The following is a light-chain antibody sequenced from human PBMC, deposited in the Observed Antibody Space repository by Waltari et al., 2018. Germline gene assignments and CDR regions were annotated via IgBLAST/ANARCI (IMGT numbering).Light chain of an antibody. CDR3: QQYDTTRT. V-gene: IGKV3-20*01. CDR1: QSVTTNQ. Sequence: EVVLTQSPGTLSLSPGERATLSCRASQSVTTNQLAWYQQKPGQAPRLLIYGATSRATGIPDRFSGSGYGTDFTLTISRLEPEDFAVYYCQQYDTTRTFGPGT. CDR2: GAT. J-gene: IGKJ1*01.